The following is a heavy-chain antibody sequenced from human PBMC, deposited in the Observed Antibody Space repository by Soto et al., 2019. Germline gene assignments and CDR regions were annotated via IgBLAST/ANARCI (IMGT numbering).Heavy chain of an antibody. V-gene: IGHV1-69*08. D-gene: IGHD2-2*01. J-gene: IGHJ6*02. CDR2: IIPIFGIP. CDR1: GGTFSRYS. CDR3: AREDRDRETGLVPAAIDGMDV. Sequence: QVQLVQSGAEVKKPGSSVKVSCKASGGTFSRYSITWVRQAPGHGLEWIGRIIPIFGIPTYAQKFQGRVTITADESTSPAYMVLSGLRSDDTAVYYCAREDRDRETGLVPAAIDGMDVWGQGTTVTVSS.